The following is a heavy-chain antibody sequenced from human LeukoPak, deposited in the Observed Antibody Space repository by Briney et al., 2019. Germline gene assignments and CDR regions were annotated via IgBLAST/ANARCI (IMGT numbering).Heavy chain of an antibody. Sequence: ASVKVSCKASGYTLSNFGISWVRQAPGQGLEWMGWLSASNGNTNYAQKVRGRVTMTTDTSTNTAYLGLTNLRSDDTAVYYCARDLRELMGGDYYFDYWGQGTLVTVSS. CDR3: ARDLRELMGGDYYFDY. V-gene: IGHV1-18*01. J-gene: IGHJ4*02. CDR1: GYTLSNFG. D-gene: IGHD2-8*01. CDR2: LSASNGNT.